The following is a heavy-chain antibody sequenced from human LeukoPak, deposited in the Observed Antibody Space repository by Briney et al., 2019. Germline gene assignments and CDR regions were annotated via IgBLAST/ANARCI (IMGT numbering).Heavy chain of an antibody. D-gene: IGHD3-9*01. CDR2: IRPEGTTT. J-gene: IGHJ4*02. CDR1: GFTFSTYW. CDR3: ARDLDWILFDY. V-gene: IGHV3-74*03. Sequence: GGSLRLSCAASGFTFSTYWMHWVRQAPGKGLVWVARIRPEGTTTAYADSVKGRFTISRDNAKNTLFLQMNSLSAEDAAVYYCARDLDWILFDYWGQGTLVTVSS.